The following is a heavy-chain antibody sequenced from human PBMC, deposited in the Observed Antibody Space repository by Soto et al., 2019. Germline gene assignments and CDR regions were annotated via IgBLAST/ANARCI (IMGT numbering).Heavy chain of an antibody. CDR3: ARLPSRHLVDY. J-gene: IGHJ4*02. V-gene: IGHV4-39*01. D-gene: IGHD3-3*02. CDR2: MFYGVST. CDR1: GSSINSSGYY. Sequence: SGTLSLTCTVSGSSINSSGYYWGWIRQPPGKGLEWIGSMFYGVSTYYNPSLKSRVTVSVDTSKNQFSLNLGSVTAADTAVYYCARLPSRHLVDYWSQGTLVTVSS.